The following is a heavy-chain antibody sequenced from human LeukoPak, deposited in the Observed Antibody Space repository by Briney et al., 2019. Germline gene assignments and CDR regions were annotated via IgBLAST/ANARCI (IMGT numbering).Heavy chain of an antibody. Sequence: PSETLTLTCSVSGDFIGGQTHYWNWIRQHPGGDLEWIGRIYGSETIYNPSLRRRVTLSLDPSKNQFSLKLSSVTAADTAVYYCARRPMVRGVPDASDIWGQGTMVTVSS. CDR1: GDFIGGQTHY. J-gene: IGHJ3*02. V-gene: IGHV4-31*03. CDR2: IYGSETI. CDR3: ARRPMVRGVPDASDI. D-gene: IGHD3-10*01.